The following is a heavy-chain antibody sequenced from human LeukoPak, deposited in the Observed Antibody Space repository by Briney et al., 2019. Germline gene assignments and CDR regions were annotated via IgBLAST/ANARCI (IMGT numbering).Heavy chain of an antibody. CDR3: AKDRSTMIVVVMT. CDR2: ISGSGGNP. Sequence: GGSLRLSCAASGFTFTSYARSGFGRAPGKGRKGSSAISGSGGNPYSEDSVKGRFTISRDNSKNTLFLQMNSLRAEDTAVYYCAKDRSTMIVVVMTWGQGTLVTVSS. D-gene: IGHD3-22*01. J-gene: IGHJ5*02. V-gene: IGHV3-23*01. CDR1: GFTFTSYA.